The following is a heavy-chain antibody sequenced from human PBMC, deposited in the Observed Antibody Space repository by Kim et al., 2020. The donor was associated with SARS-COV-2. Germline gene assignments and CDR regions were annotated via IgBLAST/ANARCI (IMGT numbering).Heavy chain of an antibody. Sequence: GGSLRLSCAASGFTFSTYAMHWVRQAPGKGLEYVSAISSNGRSTYYANSVKGRFTISRDNSKNMLYLQMGSLRTEDMAVYYCAGEGGGYTYGTFDYWCQGILVTVSS. CDR2: ISSNGRST. V-gene: IGHV3-64*01. CDR3: AGEGGGYTYGTFDY. J-gene: IGHJ4*02. D-gene: IGHD5-18*01. CDR1: GFTFSTYA.